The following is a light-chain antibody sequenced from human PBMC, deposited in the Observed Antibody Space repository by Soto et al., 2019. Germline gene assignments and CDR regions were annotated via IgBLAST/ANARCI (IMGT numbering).Light chain of an antibody. CDR2: EVS. V-gene: IGLV2-8*01. CDR1: SSDVGGYNY. CDR3: SSYAGSNNYV. J-gene: IGLJ1*01. Sequence: QSALTQPPSPSRAPGQSVTLSRTGTSSDVGGYNYVSWYQQHPGKAPKLMIYEVSKRPSGGPDRFSGSKSGNTASLTVSGLQAEDEADYYCSSYAGSNNYVFGTGTKVTVL.